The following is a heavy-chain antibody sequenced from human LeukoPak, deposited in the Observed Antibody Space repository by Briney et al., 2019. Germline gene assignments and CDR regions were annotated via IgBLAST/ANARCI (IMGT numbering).Heavy chain of an antibody. CDR3: ARDGVAAVAALDY. Sequence: PGGSLRLSCAASGFTFSSYSMNWVRQAPGKGLEWVSSISSSSSYIYYADSVKGRFTISRDNAKNSLYLQMNSLRAEDTAVYYCARDGVAAVAALDYWGQGTLVTASS. J-gene: IGHJ4*02. CDR2: ISSSSSYI. CDR1: GFTFSSYS. D-gene: IGHD6-19*01. V-gene: IGHV3-21*01.